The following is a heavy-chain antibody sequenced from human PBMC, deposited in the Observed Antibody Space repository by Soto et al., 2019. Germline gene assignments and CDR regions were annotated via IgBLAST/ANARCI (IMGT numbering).Heavy chain of an antibody. J-gene: IGHJ5*02. D-gene: IGHD4-17*01. Sequence: EVQLVESGGGLVQPGGSLRISCVASGFTVSTNYVSWVRQAPGKGLEWVSIIYDGGSIYYADSVKGRFTISRDNSKNTVYLQMNSLRGVDTAVYYCARGDGDYGRRLDPWGQGTLVTVSS. V-gene: IGHV3-66*01. CDR2: IYDGGSI. CDR1: GFTVSTNY. CDR3: ARGDGDYGRRLDP.